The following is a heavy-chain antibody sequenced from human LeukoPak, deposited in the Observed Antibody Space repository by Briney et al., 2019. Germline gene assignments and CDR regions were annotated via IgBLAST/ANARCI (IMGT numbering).Heavy chain of an antibody. CDR2: IYPGDSDT. Sequence: GESLKISCKGSGYGFTSYWIGWVRQMPGKGLEWMGIIYPGDSDTRYSPSFQGQVTISADKSISTAYLQWSSLKASDTAMYYCARIKTYYYDSSGYYDRYYMDVWGKGTTVTVSS. J-gene: IGHJ6*03. V-gene: IGHV5-51*01. CDR1: GYGFTSYW. D-gene: IGHD3-22*01. CDR3: ARIKTYYYDSSGYYDRYYMDV.